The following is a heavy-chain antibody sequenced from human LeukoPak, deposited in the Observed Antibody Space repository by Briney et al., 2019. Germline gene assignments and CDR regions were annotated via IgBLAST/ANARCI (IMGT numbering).Heavy chain of an antibody. Sequence: GASLSLSCAASGFIFSNYAMSWARQAPGKGLEWVSAIVGSGANTYYADSVKGRFTISRDNPRNTLYLQMNSLRAEDTAVYYCAKWGDYDVLTGYYDPDNWGQGTLVTVSS. J-gene: IGHJ4*02. CDR3: AKWGDYDVLTGYYDPDN. CDR2: IVGSGANT. V-gene: IGHV3-23*01. CDR1: GFIFSNYA. D-gene: IGHD3-9*01.